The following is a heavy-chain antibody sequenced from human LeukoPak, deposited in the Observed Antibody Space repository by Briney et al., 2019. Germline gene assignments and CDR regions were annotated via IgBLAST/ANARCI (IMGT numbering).Heavy chain of an antibody. J-gene: IGHJ4*02. V-gene: IGHV3-11*01. CDR3: ARDRIGDFWSGYYVPPDY. Sequence: GGSLRLSCAASGLTFSDYYMSWIRQAPGKGLEGVSYISSSGSTIYYADSVKGRFTISRDNAKNSLYLQMNSLRAEDTAVYYCARDRIGDFWSGYYVPPDYWGQGTLVTVSS. D-gene: IGHD3-3*01. CDR2: ISSSGSTI. CDR1: GLTFSDYY.